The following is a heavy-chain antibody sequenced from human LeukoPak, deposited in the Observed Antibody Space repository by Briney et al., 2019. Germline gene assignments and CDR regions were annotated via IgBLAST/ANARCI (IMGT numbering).Heavy chain of an antibody. V-gene: IGHV3-23*01. CDR1: GFTLCNYV. CDR2: ITDGSVST. J-gene: IGHJ4*02. CDR3: AKGSCPSRPYYCDY. D-gene: IGHD6-19*01. Sequence: PGGSLRLSCAASGFTLCNYVMTWVRQAPGGGVEWVSHITDGSVSTYYADSVKGRVTISRDNSKNTLYLQMNNLRAEETAVYYCAKGSCPSRPYYCDYWGQGTVHTVSS.